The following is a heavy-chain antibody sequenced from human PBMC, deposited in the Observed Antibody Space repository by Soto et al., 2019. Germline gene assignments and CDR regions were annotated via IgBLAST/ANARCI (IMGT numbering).Heavy chain of an antibody. V-gene: IGHV3-7*01. CDR3: AKYSFSHFDY. CDR2: IKQDGGET. J-gene: IGHJ4*02. D-gene: IGHD5-12*01. CDR1: GFTFGNFC. Sequence: GGSLRLSCVASGFTFGNFCMLWVRQAPGKGLEWVANIKQDGGETNYVDSVKGRFTISRDNARSSLYLQMNDLRAEDTAVYYCAKYSFSHFDYWGQGVLVTSPQ.